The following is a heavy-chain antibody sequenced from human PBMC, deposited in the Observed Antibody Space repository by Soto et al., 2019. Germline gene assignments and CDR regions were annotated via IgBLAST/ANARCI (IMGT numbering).Heavy chain of an antibody. CDR2: IYHSGST. CDR3: ARAVDRWDYYYGMDV. J-gene: IGHJ6*02. V-gene: IGHV4-38-2*01. D-gene: IGHD1-26*01. CDR1: GYSISSGYY. Sequence: PPETPSLTCAVSGYSISSGYYWGWIRQPPGKGLEWIGSIYHSGSTYYNPSLKSRVTISVDTSKNQFSLKLSSVTAADTAVYYCARAVDRWDYYYGMDVWGQGTTVTVSS.